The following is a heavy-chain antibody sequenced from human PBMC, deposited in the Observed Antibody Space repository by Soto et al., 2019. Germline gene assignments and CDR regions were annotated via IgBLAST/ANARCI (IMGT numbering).Heavy chain of an antibody. CDR2: IDHNGIT. J-gene: IGHJ4*02. CDR3: ARGVRCALAVSGSPDY. Sequence: QVQLQQWGAGLLKPSETLSLTCTVSGGSFSGYYWTWIRQPQGKGLEWIGEIDHNGITNYNQSLKSRVTISVDTPKKQFSLNLTSVTAADTSVYYCARGVRCALAVSGSPDYWGQGTLVTVSS. D-gene: IGHD6-19*01. V-gene: IGHV4-34*01. CDR1: GGSFSGYY.